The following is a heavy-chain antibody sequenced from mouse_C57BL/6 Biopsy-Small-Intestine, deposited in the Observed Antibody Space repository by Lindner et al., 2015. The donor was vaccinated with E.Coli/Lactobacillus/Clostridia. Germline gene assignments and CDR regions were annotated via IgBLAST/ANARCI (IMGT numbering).Heavy chain of an antibody. D-gene: IGHD3-1*01. Sequence: SVKVSCKTSGYTFPDYYIHWVRQAPGQGLEWMGWINPNSGGRNSAQKFQGRVTMTRDTSISTAYMDVSRLRSDDTAVYYCARGLQTAEASGTFDMWGQGTMVTVSS. J-gene: IGHJ3*02. V-gene: IGHV1-18*01. CDR3: ARGLQTAEASGTFDM. CDR2: INPNSGGR. CDR1: GYTFPDYY.